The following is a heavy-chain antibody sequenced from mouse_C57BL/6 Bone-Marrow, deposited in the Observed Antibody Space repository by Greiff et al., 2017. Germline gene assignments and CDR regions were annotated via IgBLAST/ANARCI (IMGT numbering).Heavy chain of an antibody. J-gene: IGHJ3*01. Sequence: EVKLVESGGGLVKPGGSLKLSCAASGFTFSSYAMSWVRQTPEKRLEWVATISDGGSYTYYPDNVKGRFTISRDNAKNNLYLQMSHLKSEDTAMYYCARGGGYYVPWFAYWGQGTLVTVSA. CDR3: ARGGGYYVPWFAY. V-gene: IGHV5-4*03. D-gene: IGHD2-3*01. CDR1: GFTFSSYA. CDR2: ISDGGSYT.